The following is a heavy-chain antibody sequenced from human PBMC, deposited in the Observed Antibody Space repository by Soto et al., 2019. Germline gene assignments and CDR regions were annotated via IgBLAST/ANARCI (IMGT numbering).Heavy chain of an antibody. V-gene: IGHV1-3*01. CDR2: INAGNGNT. D-gene: IGHD3-3*01. CDR1: GYTFTSYA. CDR3: ARDRSGYTSYYYYGMDV. J-gene: IGHJ6*02. Sequence: ASVKVSCKASGYTFTSYAMHWVRQAPGQRLEWMGWINAGNGNTKYSQKFQGRVTITRDTSASTAYMELSSLRSEDTAVYYCARDRSGYTSYYYYGMDVWGQGTTVTVSS.